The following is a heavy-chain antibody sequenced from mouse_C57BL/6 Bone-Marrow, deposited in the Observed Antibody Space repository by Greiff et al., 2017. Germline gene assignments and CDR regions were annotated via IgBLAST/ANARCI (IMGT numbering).Heavy chain of an antibody. CDR3: APYYDYDGFAY. D-gene: IGHD2-4*01. CDR2: ISYYGSN. V-gene: IGHV3-6*01. CDR1: GYSITSCYY. J-gene: IGHJ3*01. Sequence: DVQLQESGPGLVKPSQSLSLTCSVTGYSITSCYYWNWIRQFPGNKLEWMGYISYYGSNNYNPSVKNRISITRDTSKNQFFLKLNSVTTEDTATYYCAPYYDYDGFAYWGQGTLVTVSA.